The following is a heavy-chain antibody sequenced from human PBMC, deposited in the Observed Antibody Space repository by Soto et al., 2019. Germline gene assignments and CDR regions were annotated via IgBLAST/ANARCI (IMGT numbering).Heavy chain of an antibody. CDR2: ISAYNGNT. CDR1: GYTFTSYG. J-gene: IGHJ6*03. CDR3: ARAVYSSGWSLYYYYMDV. Sequence: GASVKVSCKASGYTFTSYGISWVRQAPGQGLEWMGWISAYNGNTNYAQKLQGRVTMTTDTSTSTAYMELRSLRSDDTAVYYCARAVYSSGWSLYYYYMDVWGKGTTVTVSS. V-gene: IGHV1-18*01. D-gene: IGHD6-19*01.